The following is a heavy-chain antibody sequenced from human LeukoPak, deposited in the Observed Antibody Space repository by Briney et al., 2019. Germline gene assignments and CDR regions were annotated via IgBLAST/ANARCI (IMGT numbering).Heavy chain of an antibody. D-gene: IGHD5-12*01. CDR1: GFTFSSYA. Sequence: GGSLRLSCAASGFTFSSYAMSWVRQAPGKGLEWVSAISGSGGSTYYADSVKGRFTISRDNSKNTLYLQMNSLRAEDTAVYYCAKDLIKVATSPNWFDPWGQGTLVTVSS. J-gene: IGHJ5*02. V-gene: IGHV3-23*01. CDR3: AKDLIKVATSPNWFDP. CDR2: ISGSGGST.